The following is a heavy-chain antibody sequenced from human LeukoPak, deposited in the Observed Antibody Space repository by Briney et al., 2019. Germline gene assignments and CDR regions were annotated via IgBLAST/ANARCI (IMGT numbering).Heavy chain of an antibody. CDR1: GDSMTRGGYY. V-gene: IGHV4-31*03. D-gene: IGHD4-11*01. CDR2: IYHSGTT. CDR3: ARAVDYRNYFDY. Sequence: SETLSLTCTVSGDSMTRGGYYWSWVHQHPGKGLEWVGFIYHSGTTFYNPSLESRATISVDTSQNQFSLKLTSVTAADTAVYYCARAVDYRNYFDYWGQGTLVTVSS. J-gene: IGHJ4*02.